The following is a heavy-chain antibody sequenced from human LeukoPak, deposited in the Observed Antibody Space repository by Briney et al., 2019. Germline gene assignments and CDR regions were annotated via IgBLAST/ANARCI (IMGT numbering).Heavy chain of an antibody. D-gene: IGHD5-18*01. V-gene: IGHV1-2*02. J-gene: IGHJ4*02. CDR2: INPNSGGT. Sequence: ASVKVSCKASGYTFTGYYMHWVRQAPGQGLEWMGWINPNSGGTNYAQKFQGRVTMTRNTSISTAYMELSSLRSEDTAVYYCARYTGDFDYWGQGTLVTVSS. CDR1: GYTFTGYY. CDR3: ARYTGDFDY.